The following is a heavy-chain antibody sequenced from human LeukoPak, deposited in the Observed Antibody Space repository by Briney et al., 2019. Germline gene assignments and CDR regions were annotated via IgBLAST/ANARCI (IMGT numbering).Heavy chain of an antibody. CDR2: IIPIVGIA. CDR1: GGTFSSYT. J-gene: IGHJ3*02. CDR3: ARGTASAASDAFDI. D-gene: IGHD1-1*01. Sequence: SVKVSCKASGGTFSSYTISWGRQAPGQGPEWMGRIIPIVGIANYAQKFKGRVTITVDKSKSTAYMELSSLRSEDTAVYYCARGTASAASDAFDIWGQGTMVTVSS. V-gene: IGHV1-69*02.